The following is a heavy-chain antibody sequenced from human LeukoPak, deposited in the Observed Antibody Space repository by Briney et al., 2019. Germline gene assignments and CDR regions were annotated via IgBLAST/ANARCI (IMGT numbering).Heavy chain of an antibody. Sequence: GGSLRLSCAASGFTFSSYAMSWVRQAPGKGLEWVSAISGSGGSTYYADSVKGRFTISRDNSKNTLYLQMNSLRAEDTAVYYCARDLGSWPTTDYWGQGTLVTVSS. CDR3: ARDLGSWPTTDY. D-gene: IGHD1-26*01. J-gene: IGHJ4*02. CDR2: ISGSGGST. V-gene: IGHV3-23*01. CDR1: GFTFSSYA.